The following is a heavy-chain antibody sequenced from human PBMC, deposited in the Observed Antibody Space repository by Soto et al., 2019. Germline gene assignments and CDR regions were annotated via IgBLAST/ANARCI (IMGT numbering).Heavy chain of an antibody. V-gene: IGHV4-59*01. D-gene: IGHD5-18*01. Sequence: ETLSLTCSVSGASTSNYHYSWIRQSPGKGLEWIGYVYHRGTTYYTPSLKSRVNMSVDTSTNEFYLNLKSVTAADTAVYYCALGGYNYGRPFDFWGQGTLVTVSS. CDR3: ALGGYNYGRPFDF. CDR1: GASTSNYH. J-gene: IGHJ4*02. CDR2: VYHRGTT.